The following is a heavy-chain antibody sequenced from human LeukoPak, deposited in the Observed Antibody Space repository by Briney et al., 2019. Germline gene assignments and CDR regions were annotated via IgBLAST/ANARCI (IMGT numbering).Heavy chain of an antibody. CDR1: GGSISSNNW. J-gene: IGHJ3*02. CDR3: AAPDELTARFGGAFDI. D-gene: IGHD2-21*02. V-gene: IGHV4/OR15-8*01. CDR2: IYHSGST. Sequence: SETLSLTCVVSGGSISSNNWWMWVRQPPGKGLEWIGEIYHSGSTNYNSSLKSRVTISVDKSQNQFSLKLSSVTAADTAVNYCAAPDELTARFGGAFDIWGQGTMVTVSS.